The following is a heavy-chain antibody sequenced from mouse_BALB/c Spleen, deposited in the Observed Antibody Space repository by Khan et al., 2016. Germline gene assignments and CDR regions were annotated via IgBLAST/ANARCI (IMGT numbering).Heavy chain of an antibody. CDR3: ARTARIKY. Sequence: QLEESGPGLVKPSQSLSLTCTVTGYSITSGYGWNWIRQFPGNKLEWMGYISYSGSTNYNPSLKSRTSFTRDNSNNQSFLQLNSVTTEDTATYYCARTARIKYWGQGTTLTVSS. CDR2: ISYSGST. V-gene: IGHV3-2*02. D-gene: IGHD1-2*01. J-gene: IGHJ2*01. CDR1: GYSITSGYG.